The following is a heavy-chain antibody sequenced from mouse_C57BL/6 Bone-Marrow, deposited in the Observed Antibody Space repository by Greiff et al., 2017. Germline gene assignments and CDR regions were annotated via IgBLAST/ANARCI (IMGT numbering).Heavy chain of an antibody. CDR2: ISYDGSN. CDR3: ARKRMVTTGFAY. J-gene: IGHJ3*01. D-gene: IGHD2-2*01. V-gene: IGHV3-6*01. CDR1: GYSITSGYY. Sequence: EVQLKESGPGLVKPSQSLSLTCSVTGYSITSGYYWNWIRQFPGNKLEWMGYISYDGSNNYNPSPKNRISITRDTSKHKFFLKLNAVTTEDTATYYCARKRMVTTGFAYWGQGTLVTVSA.